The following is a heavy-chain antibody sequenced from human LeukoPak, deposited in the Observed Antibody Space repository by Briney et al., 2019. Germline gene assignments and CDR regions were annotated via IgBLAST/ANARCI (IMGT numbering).Heavy chain of an antibody. Sequence: SVKVSCKASGDTFSSYAISWVRQAPGQGLEWMGGINPIFGKANYAQKFQGRVTITTDESTSTAYMELSSLRSEDTAVYYCARARDTAMVTDYYYMDVWGKGTTVTVSS. CDR2: INPIFGKA. V-gene: IGHV1-69*05. CDR1: GDTFSSYA. J-gene: IGHJ6*03. D-gene: IGHD5-18*01. CDR3: ARARDTAMVTDYYYMDV.